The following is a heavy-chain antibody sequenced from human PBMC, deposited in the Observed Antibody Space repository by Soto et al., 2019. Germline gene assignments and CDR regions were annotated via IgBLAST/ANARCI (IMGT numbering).Heavy chain of an antibody. V-gene: IGHV4-39*07. Sequence: SETLSLTCIVSGGSISSSDHYWGWIRQPPGKGLEWIGYVFYSGSTNYNPSLKSRVTISVDTSKNQFSLKLSSVTAADTAVYYCARGPPLSRRLVRGVINDHNWFDPWGQGTLVTVSS. CDR1: GGSISSSDHY. CDR2: VFYSGST. D-gene: IGHD3-10*01. CDR3: ARGPPLSRRLVRGVINDHNWFDP. J-gene: IGHJ5*02.